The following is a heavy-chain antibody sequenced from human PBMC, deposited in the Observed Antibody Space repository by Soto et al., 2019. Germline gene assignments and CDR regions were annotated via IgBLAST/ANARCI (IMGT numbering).Heavy chain of an antibody. D-gene: IGHD5-18*01. CDR1: GFTFSDYY. V-gene: IGHV3-11*01. CDR3: ARERYSYGPYYFDY. CDR2: ITSSGSTT. J-gene: IGHJ4*02. Sequence: VGALRLSCAASGFTFSDYYMSWIRQAPGKGLEWVSSITSSGSTTYYTDSVKGRFTISRDNAKNSLYLQMNSLRAEDTAVYYCARERYSYGPYYFDYWGQGTLVTVSS.